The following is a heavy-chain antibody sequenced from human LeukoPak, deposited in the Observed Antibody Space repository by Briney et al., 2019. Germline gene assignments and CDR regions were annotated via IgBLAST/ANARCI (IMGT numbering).Heavy chain of an antibody. CDR2: IKQDGSEK. V-gene: IGHV3-7*01. Sequence: GGSLRLSCAASRFIFSAYWMSWVRQAPGKGLEWVANIKQDGSEKNYVDSVKGRFTISRDNAKNSLYLQMNSLRAEDTAVYYCAREEQGLLWFGELSVFDYWGQGTLVTVSS. CDR1: RFIFSAYW. J-gene: IGHJ4*02. CDR3: AREEQGLLWFGELSVFDY. D-gene: IGHD3-10*01.